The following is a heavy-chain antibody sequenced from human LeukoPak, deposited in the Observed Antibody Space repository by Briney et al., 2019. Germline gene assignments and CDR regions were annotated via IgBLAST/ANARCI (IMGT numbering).Heavy chain of an antibody. CDR2: ISSSSSYI. CDR3: ARDEVRETPYCSGGSCRPFDY. J-gene: IGHJ4*02. D-gene: IGHD2-15*01. V-gene: IGHV3-21*01. CDR1: GFTFSSYS. Sequence: PGGSLRLSCAASGFTFSSYSMNWVRQAPGKGLEWVSSISSSSSYIYYADSVKGRFTISRDNAKNSLYLQMNSLRAEDTAVYYCARDEVRETPYCSGGSCRPFDYWGQGTLVTVSS.